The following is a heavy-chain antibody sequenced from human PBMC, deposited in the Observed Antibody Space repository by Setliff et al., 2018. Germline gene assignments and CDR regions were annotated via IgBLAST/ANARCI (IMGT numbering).Heavy chain of an antibody. CDR1: NGSISISDFY. CDR3: ARESIGRGHWFDP. D-gene: IGHD1-26*01. Sequence: PSETLSLTCTVSNGSISISDFYWGWIRQSPGKGLEWIGSIYYTGDTWYKQSLEGRVTISVDTSKNQFSLGLTSVTAADTAVYYCARESIGRGHWFDPWGQGTLVTVSS. V-gene: IGHV4-39*02. J-gene: IGHJ5*02. CDR2: IYYTGDT.